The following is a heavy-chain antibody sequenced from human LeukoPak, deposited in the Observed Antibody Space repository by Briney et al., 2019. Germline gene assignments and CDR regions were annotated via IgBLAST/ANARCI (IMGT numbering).Heavy chain of an antibody. Sequence: ASVKVSCKASGYTFTSYYMHWVRQAPGQGLEWMGIINPSGGSTSYAQKFQGRVTMTRDMSTSTVYMELSSLRSEDTAVYYCARKRGEGIAVVDAFDIWGQGTMVTVSS. D-gene: IGHD6-19*01. CDR1: GYTFTSYY. V-gene: IGHV1-46*01. J-gene: IGHJ3*02. CDR2: INPSGGST. CDR3: ARKRGEGIAVVDAFDI.